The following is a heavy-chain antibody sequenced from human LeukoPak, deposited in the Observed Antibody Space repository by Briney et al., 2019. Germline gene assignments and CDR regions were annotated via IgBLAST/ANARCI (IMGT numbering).Heavy chain of an antibody. D-gene: IGHD1-26*01. CDR2: ISSSTSTI. J-gene: IGHJ6*03. CDR1: GVTFSSYS. CDR3: ASGSYYHYYYYYMDV. V-gene: IGHV3-48*04. Sequence: PGGSLRLSCAASGVTFSSYSMNWTRQAPGKGREWVSYISSSTSTIYYADSVKGRFTISRDNAKNSLYLQMNSLRAEDTAVYYCASGSYYHYYYYYMDVWGKGTTVTVSS.